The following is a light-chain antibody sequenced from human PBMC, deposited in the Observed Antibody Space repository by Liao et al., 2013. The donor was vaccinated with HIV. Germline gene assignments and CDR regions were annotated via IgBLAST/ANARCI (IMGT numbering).Light chain of an antibody. V-gene: IGLV3-21*01. CDR1: NIGSKS. CDR2: YDS. Sequence: SYELTQPPSVSVAPGTTATIHCGGHNIGSKSVHWYQQKPGQAPVVVIHYDSARPSGIPERFSGSNSGNTATLTISAAQPIDEADYYCLAWDLSTEVFGTGTWVTVL. CDR3: LAWDLSTEV. J-gene: IGLJ1*01.